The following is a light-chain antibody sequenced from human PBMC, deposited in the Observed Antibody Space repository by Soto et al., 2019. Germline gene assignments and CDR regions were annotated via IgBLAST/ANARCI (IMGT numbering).Light chain of an antibody. CDR2: ETS. J-gene: IGKJ1*01. Sequence: DVQMTQSPSAMSASVGDRVTITCRASQDISRFVAWFQQKPGKAPERLIYETSNLQPGVPSRFSGSGSGTEFTLAISGLQPEDYATYYCLQHNTYPLTFGQGTKVDIK. CDR3: LQHNTYPLT. CDR1: QDISRF. V-gene: IGKV1-17*03.